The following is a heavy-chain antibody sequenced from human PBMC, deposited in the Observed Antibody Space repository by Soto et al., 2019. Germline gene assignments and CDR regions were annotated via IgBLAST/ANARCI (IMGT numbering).Heavy chain of an antibody. V-gene: IGHV3-23*01. CDR1: GFTFNNYA. CDR3: AKGRGGSGSLTPRVDF. J-gene: IGHJ4*02. CDR2: ISGGVDTT. D-gene: IGHD3-10*01. Sequence: EVQLLESGGGLVQPGGSLRLSCAASGFTFNNYAMTWVRQAPGKGLEWVSAISGGVDTTSYADSVKGRFTVSRGGCKNTLYLQMSSLRAEDTALYYCAKGRGGSGSLTPRVDFWGQGTLVTVSS.